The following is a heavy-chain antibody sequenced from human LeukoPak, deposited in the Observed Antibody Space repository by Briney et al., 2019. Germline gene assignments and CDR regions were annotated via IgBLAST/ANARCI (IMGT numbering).Heavy chain of an antibody. CDR1: GGSISSYY. CDR2: IYYSGST. J-gene: IGHJ5*01. D-gene: IGHD5-18*01. CDR3: ARFGQLSWFDS. V-gene: IGHV4-59*01. Sequence: PSETLSLTCTVSGGSISSYYWSWIRQPPGKGLEWIGYIYYSGSTNYNPSLKSRVTISVDTSKNQFSLKLSSVTAADTAVYYCARFGQLSWFDSWGQGTLVTVSS.